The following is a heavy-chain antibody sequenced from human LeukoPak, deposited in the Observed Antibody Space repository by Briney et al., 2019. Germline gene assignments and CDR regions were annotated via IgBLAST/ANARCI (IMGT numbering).Heavy chain of an antibody. V-gene: IGHV3-7*01. CDR1: GLSFSRYW. CDR3: TRATASNWFDP. CDR2: IKEDGSEK. J-gene: IGHJ5*02. Sequence: GGSLRLSCPASGLSFSRYWMSWVRQAPGKGLEWVANIKEDGSEKYYVDSVKGRFTISRDNAKNSLYLQMNSLRAEDTAVYYCTRATASNWFDPWGQGTLVTVSP.